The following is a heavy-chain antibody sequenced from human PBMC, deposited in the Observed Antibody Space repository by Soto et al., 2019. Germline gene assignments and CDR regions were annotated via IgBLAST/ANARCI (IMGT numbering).Heavy chain of an antibody. CDR2: IYYSGST. CDR1: GGSISSGGYS. CDR3: ARDNPSGMDV. V-gene: IGHV4-31*03. J-gene: IGHJ6*02. Sequence: PSETLSLTCTVSGGSISSGGYSWSWIRQHPGKGLEWIGYIYYSGSTYYNPSLKSRVTISVDTSKNQFSLKLSSVTAADTAVYYCARDNPSGMDVWGQGTTVTVSS.